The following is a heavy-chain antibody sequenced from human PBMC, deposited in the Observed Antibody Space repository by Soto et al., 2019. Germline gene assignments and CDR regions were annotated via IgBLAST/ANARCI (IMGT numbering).Heavy chain of an antibody. Sequence: SVKVSCKASGGTFSSYAISWVRQAPGQGLEWMGGIIPIFGTANYAQKFQGRVMITADESTSTAYMELSSLRSEDTAVYYCARDLIAAAAHNWFDPWGQGTLVTVSS. CDR1: GGTFSSYA. J-gene: IGHJ5*02. D-gene: IGHD6-13*01. V-gene: IGHV1-69*13. CDR3: ARDLIAAAAHNWFDP. CDR2: IIPIFGTA.